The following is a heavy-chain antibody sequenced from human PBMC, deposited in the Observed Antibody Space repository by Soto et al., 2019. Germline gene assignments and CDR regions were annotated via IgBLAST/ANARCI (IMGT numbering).Heavy chain of an antibody. V-gene: IGHV3-33*08. CDR1: GFTFSSYA. Sequence: PGGSLRLSCAASGFTFSSYAMSWVRQAPGKGLEWVAVIWYDGSNKYYADSVKGRFTISRDNSKNTLYLQMNSLRAEDTAVYYCARDLGITVVPLLGRAXGGQGPTVTAS. J-gene: IGHJ6*02. CDR3: ARDLGITVVPLLGRAX. CDR2: IWYDGSNK. D-gene: IGHD2-15*01.